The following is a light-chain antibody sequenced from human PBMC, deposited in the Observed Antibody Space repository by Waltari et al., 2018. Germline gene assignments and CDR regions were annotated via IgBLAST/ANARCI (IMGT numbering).Light chain of an antibody. J-gene: IGLJ1*01. CDR3: SSYTSSSTLV. CDR1: SRDVGGYNY. V-gene: IGLV2-14*01. Sequence: QSALTQPASVSGSPGQSITISCTGTSRDVGGYNYVSWYQQHPGKAAKLMIYEVSNRPSGFFNRCSGSESGNTATLTISELQAEDEADYSCSSYTSSSTLVFVTGTQFTVL. CDR2: EVS.